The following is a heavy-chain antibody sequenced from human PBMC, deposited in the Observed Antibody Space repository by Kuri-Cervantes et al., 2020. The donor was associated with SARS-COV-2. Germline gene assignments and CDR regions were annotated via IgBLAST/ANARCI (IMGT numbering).Heavy chain of an antibody. CDR2: IYPDDSDT. V-gene: IGHV5-51*01. J-gene: IGHJ3*02. CDR3: ARRVYGGHYGNAFDI. D-gene: IGHD4-23*01. CDR1: GFSFTSHW. Sequence: GESLKISCKGFGFSFTSHWIGWVRQMPGKGLEWMGIIYPDDSDTKYSPSFQGQVTISADKSISTAYLQWSSLKASDTAMYYCARRVYGGHYGNAFDIWGQGTMVTVSS.